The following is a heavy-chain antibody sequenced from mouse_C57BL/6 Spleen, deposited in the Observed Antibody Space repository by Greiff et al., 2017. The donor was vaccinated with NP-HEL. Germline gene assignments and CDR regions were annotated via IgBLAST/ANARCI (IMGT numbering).Heavy chain of an antibody. V-gene: IGHV3-6*01. CDR3: ARYYDYDVAWFAY. CDR2: ISYDGSN. Sequence: EVQLQESGPGLVKPSQSLSLTCSVTGYSITSGYYWNWIRQFPGNKLEWMGYISYDGSNNYNPSLKNRISITRDTSKNQFFLKLNSVTTEDTATYYCARYYDYDVAWFAYWGQGTLVTVSA. J-gene: IGHJ3*01. D-gene: IGHD2-4*01. CDR1: GYSITSGYY.